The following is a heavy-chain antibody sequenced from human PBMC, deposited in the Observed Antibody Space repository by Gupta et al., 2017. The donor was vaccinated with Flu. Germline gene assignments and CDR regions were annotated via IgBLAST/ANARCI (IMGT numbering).Heavy chain of an antibody. J-gene: IGHJ6*04. CDR3: ATRKDWGQMGV. V-gene: IGHV4-31*03. Sequence: VQVPESGPGLVKPSQNPSLGCTVSGASITSGCYYWSWGRQHTGQGLDWIAYIIHNGNVYYNQTLKRRDTTSMDKSKIQFPLKLDPVMAEGAAVYYSATRKDWGQMGVWGKGRRVIGSS. D-gene: IGHD3-16*01. CDR1: GASITSGCYY. CDR2: IIHNGNV.